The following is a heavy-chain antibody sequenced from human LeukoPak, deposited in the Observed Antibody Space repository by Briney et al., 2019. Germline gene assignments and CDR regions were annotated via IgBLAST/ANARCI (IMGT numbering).Heavy chain of an antibody. D-gene: IGHD2-8*01. V-gene: IGHV4-61*02. J-gene: IGHJ4*02. Sequence: SQTLSLTCTVSGGSISSENNYWTWIRQPAGKGLKWIGRISPSGSTKFNASLKSRVTMSLDTSKNQFSLKLSSVTAADTAMYYCTRDGGNARTPSLFDYWGQGTLVTVSS. CDR1: GGSISSENNY. CDR3: TRDGGNARTPSLFDY. CDR2: ISPSGST.